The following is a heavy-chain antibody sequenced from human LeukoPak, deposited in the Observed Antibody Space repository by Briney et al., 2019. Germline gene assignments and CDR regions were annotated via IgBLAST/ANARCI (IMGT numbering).Heavy chain of an antibody. CDR2: ISNNGGRT. D-gene: IGHD2-15*01. V-gene: IGHV3-23*01. Sequence: GGSLRLSCAGSGFSFSSNTMSWVSQAPGRGLEWVSAISNNGGRTDYADSVKGRFTISRDNSKSTLYLHMDSLRAEDTAVYYYAKDHDIVVVVAATVFDYWGQGTLVTVSS. CDR3: AKDHDIVVVVAATVFDY. CDR1: GFSFSSNT. J-gene: IGHJ4*02.